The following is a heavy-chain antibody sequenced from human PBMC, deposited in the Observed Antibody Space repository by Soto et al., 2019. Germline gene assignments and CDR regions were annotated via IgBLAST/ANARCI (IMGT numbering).Heavy chain of an antibody. D-gene: IGHD3-16*01. Sequence: EVQLVESGGGLVEPGGSLRLSCAASGFTFNGAWMNWVRQGPGKGLEWVGRVKSNFDGGTIDYAAPVKGRFTISRDDSRNTVYLQMNSLRTEDTAMYYCSADLPDWGAYAFDYWGQGALVTVSS. CDR2: VKSNFDGGTI. V-gene: IGHV3-15*07. J-gene: IGHJ4*02. CDR3: SADLPDWGAYAFDY. CDR1: GFTFNGAW.